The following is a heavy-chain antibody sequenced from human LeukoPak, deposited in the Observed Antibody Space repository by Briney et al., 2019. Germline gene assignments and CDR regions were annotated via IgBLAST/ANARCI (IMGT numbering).Heavy chain of an antibody. CDR2: IKQDGSEK. CDR3: ARDRGWTYWSDY. D-gene: IGHD1-26*01. Sequence: GGSLRLSCAASEFTFRSYWMSWVRQAPGKGLERVANIKQDGSEKYYVDSVKGRFTISRDNAKNSLYLQMNSLRTEDTAVYYCARDRGWTYWSDYGGQGPLVTVSS. J-gene: IGHJ4*02. V-gene: IGHV3-7*01. CDR1: EFTFRSYW.